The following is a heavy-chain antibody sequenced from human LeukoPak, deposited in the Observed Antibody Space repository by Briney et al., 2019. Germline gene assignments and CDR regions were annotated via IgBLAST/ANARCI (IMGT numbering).Heavy chain of an antibody. J-gene: IGHJ4*02. Sequence: GGSLRLSCAASGFTFSNAWMSWVRQAPGKGLEWVGFIRSKAYGGTTEYAASVKGRFTISRDDSKSIAYLQMNSLKTEDTAVYYCTRGAGSNWGQGTLVTVSS. CDR1: GFTFSNAW. CDR3: TRGAGSN. V-gene: IGHV3-49*04. CDR2: IRSKAYGGTT. D-gene: IGHD1-26*01.